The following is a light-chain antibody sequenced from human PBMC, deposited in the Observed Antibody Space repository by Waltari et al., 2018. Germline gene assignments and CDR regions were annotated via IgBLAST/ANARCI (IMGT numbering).Light chain of an antibody. CDR3: CSFTSTSSWV. CDR1: SSHIGAYNY. Sequence: HSALTQPASVSGSPGQSITISCTGTSSHIGAYNYFPWYQQHPGKAPKLIIFDVNNRPSGVSSRFSGSKSGNTASLTISGLQAEDEADFYCCSFTSTSSWVFGGGTKLTVL. CDR2: DVN. J-gene: IGLJ3*02. V-gene: IGLV2-14*03.